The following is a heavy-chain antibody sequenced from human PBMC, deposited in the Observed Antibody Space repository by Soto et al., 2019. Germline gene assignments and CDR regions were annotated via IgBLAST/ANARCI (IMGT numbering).Heavy chain of an antibody. CDR2: IIPVFGTA. CDR3: ARDRGRIVVVVAATQFDAFDI. J-gene: IGHJ3*02. V-gene: IGHV1-69*01. CDR1: GGTFSSYA. Sequence: QVQLVQSGAEVKKPGSSVKVSCKASGGTFSSYAISWVRQAPGQGLEWMGGIIPVFGTANYAQKYQGRVTITADESTSTAYMELSSLRSGDTAVYYCARDRGRIVVVVAATQFDAFDIWGQGTMVTVSS. D-gene: IGHD2-15*01.